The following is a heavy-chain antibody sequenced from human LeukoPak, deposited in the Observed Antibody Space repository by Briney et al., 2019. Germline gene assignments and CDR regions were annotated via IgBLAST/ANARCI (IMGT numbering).Heavy chain of an antibody. D-gene: IGHD1-26*01. CDR2: INPNNCCT. Sequence: ASVKVSCKASGSTFTGYYIHWVRQAPGQGLEWMVWINPNNCCTNYAQKFQGRVTMTRDTSITTTYMDLSRLRSDDTAVYYCSRALRSGSYYEVDYWGQGTLVTVSS. CDR3: SRALRSGSYYEVDY. J-gene: IGHJ4*02. CDR1: GSTFTGYY. V-gene: IGHV1-2*02.